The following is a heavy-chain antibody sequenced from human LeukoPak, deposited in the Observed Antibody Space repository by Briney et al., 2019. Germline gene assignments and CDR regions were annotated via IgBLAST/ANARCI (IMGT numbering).Heavy chain of an antibody. CDR2: ISSSGSTI. CDR3: ARVSGSGSKDNDY. D-gene: IGHD3-10*01. CDR1: GFTFSSYE. J-gene: IGHJ4*02. Sequence: GGSLRLSCAASGFTFSSYEMNWVRQAPGKGLEWVSYISSSGSTIYYADSVKGRFTISRDNAKNSLYLQMNSLRAEDTAVYYCARVSGSGSKDNDYWGQGTLVTVSS. V-gene: IGHV3-48*03.